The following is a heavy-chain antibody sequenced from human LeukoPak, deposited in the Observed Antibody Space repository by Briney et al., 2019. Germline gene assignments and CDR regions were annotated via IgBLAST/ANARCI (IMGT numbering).Heavy chain of an antibody. D-gene: IGHD2-15*01. CDR3: ARDNSGGSTWWFDP. CDR1: GFTFTSYY. CDR2: INPIGRYT. V-gene: IGHV1-46*01. J-gene: IGHJ5*02. Sequence: ASLKVSFKSSGFTFTSYYMHWVRQAPGQGLDGMGIINPIGRYTSYAQKFQGRVTITSDTSTSTVYMELSSLRPDDTAVYYCARDNSGGSTWWFDPWGQGTLVTVSS.